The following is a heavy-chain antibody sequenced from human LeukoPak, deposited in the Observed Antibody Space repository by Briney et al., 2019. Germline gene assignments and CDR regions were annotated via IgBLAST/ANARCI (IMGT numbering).Heavy chain of an antibody. CDR1: GGSISSYY. CDR2: IYTSGST. J-gene: IGHJ6*03. D-gene: IGHD3-22*01. V-gene: IGHV4-4*09. Sequence: SETLSLTCTVSGGSISSYYWSWIRQPPGKGLEWIGYIYTSGSTNYNPSLTSRVTISVDTSKNQFSLKLSSVTAADTAVYYCATHTYYYDSSSYPREDYYYYYYMDVWGKGTTVTVSS. CDR3: ATHTYYYDSSSYPREDYYYYYYMDV.